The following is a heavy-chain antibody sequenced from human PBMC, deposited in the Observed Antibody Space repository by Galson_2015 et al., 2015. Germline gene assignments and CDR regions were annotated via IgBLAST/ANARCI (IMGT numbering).Heavy chain of an antibody. CDR2: IYYSGST. V-gene: IGHV4-59*01. J-gene: IGHJ5*02. Sequence: SETLSLTCTVSGGSISGYYLSWIRQPPGKGLEWIGHIYYSGSTNYNPSLKSRVTMSVDTSKNHFSLKLSSVTAADTAVYYCASRITGTTGWFDPWGQGTLVTVSS. CDR3: ASRITGTTGWFDP. CDR1: GGSISGYY. D-gene: IGHD1-7*01.